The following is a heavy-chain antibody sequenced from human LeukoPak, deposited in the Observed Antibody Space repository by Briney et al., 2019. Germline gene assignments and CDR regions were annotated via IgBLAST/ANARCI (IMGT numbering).Heavy chain of an antibody. Sequence: SETLSLTCTVSGGSISRYYWSWLRQPPGKGREGIGDIYYSGSTNYNPSLTSRVTISVDTSKNQFSLKLSSVTAADTAVYYCARGPIGVFDIWGQGTMVTVSS. J-gene: IGHJ3*02. CDR2: IYYSGST. CDR1: GGSISRYY. D-gene: IGHD3-16*01. V-gene: IGHV4-59*01. CDR3: ARGPIGVFDI.